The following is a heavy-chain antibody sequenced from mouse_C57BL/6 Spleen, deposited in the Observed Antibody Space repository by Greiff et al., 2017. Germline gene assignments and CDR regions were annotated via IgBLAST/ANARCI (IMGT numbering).Heavy chain of an antibody. CDR3: ARSPAQATGFAY. V-gene: IGHV1-55*01. J-gene: IGHJ3*01. D-gene: IGHD3-2*02. CDR2: IYPGSGST. CDR1: GYTFTSYW. Sequence: VQLQQPGAELVKPGASVKMSCKASGYTFTSYWITWVKQRPGQGLEWIGDIYPGSGSTNYNEKFKSKATLTVDTSSSTAYMQLSSLTSEDSAVYYCARSPAQATGFAYWGQGTLVTVSA.